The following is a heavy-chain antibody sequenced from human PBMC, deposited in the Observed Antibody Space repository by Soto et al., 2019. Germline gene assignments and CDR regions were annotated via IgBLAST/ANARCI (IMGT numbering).Heavy chain of an antibody. J-gene: IGHJ4*02. CDR1: GGSISSSSYY. V-gene: IGHV4-39*01. Sequence: QLQLQESGPGLVKPSETLSLTCTVSGGSISSSSYYWGWIRQPPGKGLEWIGSIYYSGSTYYNPSLKSRVTISVDTSKNQFSLKLSSVTAADTAVYYCARPFLEGGAYYFDYWGQGTLVTVSS. CDR2: IYYSGST. D-gene: IGHD3-16*01. CDR3: ARPFLEGGAYYFDY.